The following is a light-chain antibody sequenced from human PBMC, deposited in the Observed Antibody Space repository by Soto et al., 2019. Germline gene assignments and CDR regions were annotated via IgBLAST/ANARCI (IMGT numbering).Light chain of an antibody. CDR3: QSYDSSLSEGV. J-gene: IGLJ1*01. CDR2: VNI. CDR1: SSNIGAGYD. Sequence: QSVLTQPPSVSGAPGQRITISCTGTSSNIGAGYDVHWYQQLPGTAPKLLIYVNINRPSGVPDRCSGSKSGTSASLTITGLQAEDEADYYCQSYDSSLSEGVFGTGTKLTVL. V-gene: IGLV1-40*01.